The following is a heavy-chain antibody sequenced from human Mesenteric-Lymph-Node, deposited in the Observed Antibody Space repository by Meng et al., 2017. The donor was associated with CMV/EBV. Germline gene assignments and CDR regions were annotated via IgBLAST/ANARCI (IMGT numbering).Heavy chain of an antibody. CDR3: TRDSDFLQYFAWLFPMDY. V-gene: IGHV3-21*06. J-gene: IGHJ4*02. Sequence: GESLKISCAASGFTLSDYGMNWVRQAPGKGLEWVSSINGGTNYMHYADSVKGRFTISRDNAKNSVYLQMNNLRAEDTAVYYCTRDSDFLQYFAWLFPMDYWGQGSLVTVSS. CDR1: GFTLSDYG. D-gene: IGHD3-9*01. CDR2: INGGTNYM.